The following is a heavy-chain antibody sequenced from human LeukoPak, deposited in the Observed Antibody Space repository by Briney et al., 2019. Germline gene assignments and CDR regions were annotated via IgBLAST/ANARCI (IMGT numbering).Heavy chain of an antibody. D-gene: IGHD2-21*01. CDR1: GFIFDDYG. CDR3: ARDCGQCYAFDI. CDR2: IYWNGGST. V-gene: IGHV3-20*04. J-gene: IGHJ3*02. Sequence: RTWGSLRLSCAASGFIFDDYGMSWVRQVPGKGLEWVSGIYWNGGSTRYADSVKGRFTISRDNAKNSLYLQMNSLRAEDTALYYSARDCGQCYAFDIWGQGTMVTVSS.